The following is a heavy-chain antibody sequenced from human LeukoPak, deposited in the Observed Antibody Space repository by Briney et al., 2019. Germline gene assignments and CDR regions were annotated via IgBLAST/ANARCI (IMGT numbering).Heavy chain of an antibody. Sequence: ASVKVSCKASGYTFTSYYIHWVRQAPGQGLEWMGVINPSGGGTSYAQKFQGRVTMTRDTSTSTVYMDLRSLRSEDTAVYFCARDMLAVPSNWFDPWGQGTMVTVSS. CDR1: GYTFTSYY. J-gene: IGHJ5*02. V-gene: IGHV1-46*01. CDR3: ARDMLAVPSNWFDP. D-gene: IGHD2-8*01. CDR2: INPSGGGT.